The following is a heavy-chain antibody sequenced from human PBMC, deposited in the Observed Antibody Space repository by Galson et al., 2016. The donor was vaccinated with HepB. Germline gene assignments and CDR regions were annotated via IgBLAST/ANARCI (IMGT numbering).Heavy chain of an antibody. V-gene: IGHV3-66*01. D-gene: IGHD6-19*01. Sequence: SLRLSCAASGFSVSGNYMSWVRQAPGKGLEWVSVLYPDGRTYYGDSVKDRFTISRDNSKNLLFLQMNSLRAEDTAVYYCAKSSGWYGTGYFDLWGRGTLLTVSS. CDR1: GFSVSGNY. J-gene: IGHJ2*01. CDR2: LYPDGRT. CDR3: AKSSGWYGTGYFDL.